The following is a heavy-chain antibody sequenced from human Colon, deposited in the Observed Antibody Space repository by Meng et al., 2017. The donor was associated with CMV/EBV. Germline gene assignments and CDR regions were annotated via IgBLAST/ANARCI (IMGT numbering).Heavy chain of an antibody. J-gene: IGHJ4*01. CDR3: AREPSFGDYDY. CDR1: GFTFSNSL. D-gene: IGHD4-17*01. Sequence: LSCAASGFTFSNSLMPLFRHAPGQRLEWVAAMSPDGRPIYYPVSVGGRFTISRNNCKNIVYLQMNSLNPGDKTMYYCAREPSFGDYDYWGHGTLVTVSS. CDR2: MSPDGRPI. V-gene: IGHV3-30-3*01.